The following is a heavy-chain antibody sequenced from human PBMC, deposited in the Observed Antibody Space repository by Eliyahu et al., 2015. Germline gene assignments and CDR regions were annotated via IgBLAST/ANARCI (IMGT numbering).Heavy chain of an antibody. V-gene: IGHV3-30*18. D-gene: IGHD6-19*01. J-gene: IGHJ3*02. Sequence: VRQAPGKGLEWVAVISYDGSNKYYADSVKGRFTISRDNSKNTLYLQMNSLRAEDTAVYYCAKVAYSSGWAEYGAFDIWGQGTMVTVSS. CDR2: ISYDGSNK. CDR3: AKVAYSSGWAEYGAFDI.